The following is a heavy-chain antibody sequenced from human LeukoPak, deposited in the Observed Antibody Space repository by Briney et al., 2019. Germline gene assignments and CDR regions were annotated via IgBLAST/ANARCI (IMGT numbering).Heavy chain of an antibody. J-gene: IGHJ6*02. CDR1: GFTFSSYA. CDR3: ARERTTRPRCYYAMDV. CDR2: ISYDGINE. Sequence: GKSLRLSCAASGFTFSSYAMHWVRQAPGKGLEWVALISYDGINEYHADSVKGRFTISRDNSKNTLYLQMRSLRTEDTAVYYCARERTTRPRCYYAMDVWGQGTTVTVSS. V-gene: IGHV3-30-3*01. D-gene: IGHD4-11*01.